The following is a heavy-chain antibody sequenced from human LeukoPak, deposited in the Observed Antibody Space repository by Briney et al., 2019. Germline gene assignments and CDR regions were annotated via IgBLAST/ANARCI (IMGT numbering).Heavy chain of an antibody. CDR3: ARENYGIMTGYYRGLDY. D-gene: IGHD3-9*01. V-gene: IGHV4-61*08. Sequence: SETLSLTCTVSGGSVTSGGYYWSWIRQPPGKGLEWIGYIYYSGSTNYNPSLKSRVTISVDTSKNQFSLKLSSVTAADTAVYYCARENYGIMTGYYRGLDYWGQGTLVTVSS. CDR2: IYYSGST. CDR1: GGSVTSGGYY. J-gene: IGHJ4*02.